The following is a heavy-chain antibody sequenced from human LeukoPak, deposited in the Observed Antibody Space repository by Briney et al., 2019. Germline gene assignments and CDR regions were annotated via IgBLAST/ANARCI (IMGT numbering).Heavy chain of an antibody. CDR2: IWSDGGQK. V-gene: IGHV3-33*07. Sequence: GGSLRLSCAASGFSFKNHGFYWVRQAPGKGLEWVAIIWSDGGQKYYADSVKGRFTISRDNSKNTVYLQMNSLRAEDTAMYYCARDLSYGSLDCRGQGTLVTVSS. J-gene: IGHJ4*02. D-gene: IGHD3-9*01. CDR3: ARDLSYGSLDC. CDR1: GFSFKNHG.